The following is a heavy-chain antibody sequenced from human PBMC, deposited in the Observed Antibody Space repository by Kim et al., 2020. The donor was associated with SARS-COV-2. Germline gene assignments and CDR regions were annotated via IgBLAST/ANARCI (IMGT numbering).Heavy chain of an antibody. CDR3: SRKLLWFEDNGMGV. D-gene: IGHD3-10*01. CDR2: IIGSGNT. V-gene: IGHV3-66*02. J-gene: IGHJ6*02. CDR1: GFSFSTND. Sequence: GGSLRLSCAASGFSFSTNDMSWVRQAPGKGLEWVASIIGSGNTYYADDAEGRLSTFCDNSTNKPFLLLISRLAADAAAFHCSRKLLWFEDNGMGVWG.